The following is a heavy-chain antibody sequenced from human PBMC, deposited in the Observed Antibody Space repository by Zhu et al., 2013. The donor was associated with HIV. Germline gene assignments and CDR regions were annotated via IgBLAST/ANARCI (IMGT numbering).Heavy chain of an antibody. V-gene: IGHV1-46*01. CDR2: INPSGGST. D-gene: IGHD5-12*01. Sequence: QVQLVQSGAEVKKPGASVKVSCKASGYTFTSYYMHWVRQAPGQGLEWMGIINPSGGSTSYAQKFQGRVTMTRDTSTSTVYMELSSLRSEDTAVYYCARDMPVDIVATITGGPDYWGQGTLVTVSS. CDR3: ARDMPVDIVATITGGPDY. J-gene: IGHJ4*02. CDR1: GYTFTSYY.